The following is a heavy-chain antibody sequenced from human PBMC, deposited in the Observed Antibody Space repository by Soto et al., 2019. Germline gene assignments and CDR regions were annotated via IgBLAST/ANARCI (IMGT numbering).Heavy chain of an antibody. Sequence: PGGSLRLSCAASGFTFSGSVMHWVRQASGRGLEWVARIGMKSNNFATAYAASVKGRFSISRDDSESTAFLQMNSLKTEDTAVYYCSRQDCSGDACHHPKWGKGTLVTGSS. CDR3: SRQDCSGDACHHPK. V-gene: IGHV3-73*01. CDR2: IGMKSNNFAT. CDR1: GFTFSGSV. J-gene: IGHJ4*02. D-gene: IGHD2-15*01.